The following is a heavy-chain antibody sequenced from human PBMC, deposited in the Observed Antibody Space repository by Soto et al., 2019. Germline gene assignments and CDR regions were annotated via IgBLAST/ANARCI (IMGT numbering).Heavy chain of an antibody. J-gene: IGHJ4*02. CDR1: GYTFTDHF. CDR2: INPDSGGT. D-gene: IGHD6-19*01. V-gene: IGHV1-2*02. CDR3: VRDGRGGWHFDS. Sequence: ASVKVSCKASGYTFTDHFLHWVRQAPGQGPEWVGWINPDSGGTIYAQKFRGRVTLTRDTSINTAYMELSGLRVEDTALYYCVRDGRGGWHFDSWGQGTLVTVSS.